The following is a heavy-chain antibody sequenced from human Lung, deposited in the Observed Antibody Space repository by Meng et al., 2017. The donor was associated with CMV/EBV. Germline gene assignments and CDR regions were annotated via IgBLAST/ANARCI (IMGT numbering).Heavy chain of an antibody. V-gene: IGHV3-30-3*01. CDR1: GFTFSSYA. CDR2: ISYDGSNK. CDR3: ARDGGYCSSTSCYEGGWFDP. J-gene: IGHJ5*02. Sequence: GGSLRLSCAASGFTFSSYAMHWVRQAPGKGLEWVAVISYDGSNKYYADSVKGRFTISRDNSKNTLYLQMNSLRAEDTAVYYCARDGGYCSSTSCYEGGWFDPXGQGXLVTVSS. D-gene: IGHD2-2*01.